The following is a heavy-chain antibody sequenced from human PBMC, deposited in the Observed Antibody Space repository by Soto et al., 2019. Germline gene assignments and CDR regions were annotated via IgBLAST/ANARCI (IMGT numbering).Heavy chain of an antibody. CDR2: INHSGNT. Sequence: QMQLQESGPGLVKPSETLSLTCAVSSASISSEQWWSWVRQPPGKGLEWIGEINHSGNTNSNPSLKSRVTMSVDKSKNQFSLNLNSLTAADTAVYYCARSFGWYAIDQWSQGTLVTVSS. CDR3: ARSFGWYAIDQ. J-gene: IGHJ4*02. CDR1: SASISSEQW. D-gene: IGHD6-19*01. V-gene: IGHV4-4*02.